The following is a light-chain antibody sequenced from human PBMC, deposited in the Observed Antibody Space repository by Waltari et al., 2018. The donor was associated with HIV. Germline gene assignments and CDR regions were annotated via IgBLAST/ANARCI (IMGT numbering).Light chain of an antibody. V-gene: IGKV3-11*01. J-gene: IGKJ5*01. CDR3: QQRSNWPPGFT. CDR1: QSVNTY. CDR2: HAS. Sequence: EIVLTQSPATLSLSPGERATLPCRASQSVNTYLAWYQQKPGPAPRPLTDHASNRATVVPAMFSGSGSATDFTLTISSLEAEDFAVDYCQQRSNWPPGFTFGQGTRLEIK.